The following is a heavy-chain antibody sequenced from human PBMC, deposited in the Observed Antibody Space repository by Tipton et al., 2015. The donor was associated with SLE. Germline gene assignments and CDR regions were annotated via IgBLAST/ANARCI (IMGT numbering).Heavy chain of an antibody. CDR3: ARVGQRRFSGRDPYGAFDI. CDR2: IYYTGST. CDR1: GGSISSSNYY. J-gene: IGHJ3*02. V-gene: IGHV4-39*07. D-gene: IGHD3-10*01. Sequence: TLSLTCTVSGGSISSSNYYWAWIRPPPGRGLEWFGTIYYTGSTYYNPSLKSRVTISIDTSENQFSFRLSSVTAADTAMYYCARVGQRRFSGRDPYGAFDIWGQGTMVTVSS.